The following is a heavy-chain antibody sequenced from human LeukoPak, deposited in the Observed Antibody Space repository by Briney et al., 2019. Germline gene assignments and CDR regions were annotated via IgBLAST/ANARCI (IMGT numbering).Heavy chain of an antibody. CDR1: GFTFNNYW. D-gene: IGHD5-12*01. CDR2: IKPDGGEK. Sequence: GGSLRLSCAASGFTFNNYWMSWVRQAPGKGLEWVANIKPDGGEKYYADSVKGRFTISRDNAKNSMYLQMNSLRADDTAVYYCARDHTGYEYGSFTYHYQYMDVWGKGTAVTVSS. J-gene: IGHJ6*03. V-gene: IGHV3-7*01. CDR3: ARDHTGYEYGSFTYHYQYMDV.